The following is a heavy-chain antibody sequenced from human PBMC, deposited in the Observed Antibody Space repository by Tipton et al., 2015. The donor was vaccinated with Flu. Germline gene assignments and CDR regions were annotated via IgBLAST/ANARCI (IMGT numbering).Heavy chain of an antibody. J-gene: IGHJ4*02. Sequence: TLSLTCTVSGGSISSGGYYWSWTRQHPGKGLEWIGYIYYSGSTYYNPSLKSRVTISVDTSKNQFSLKLSSVTAADTAVYYCARDSSSWFGSFDYWGQGTLVTVSS. D-gene: IGHD6-13*01. CDR3: ARDSSSWFGSFDY. CDR2: IYYSGST. V-gene: IGHV4-31*03. CDR1: GGSISSGGYY.